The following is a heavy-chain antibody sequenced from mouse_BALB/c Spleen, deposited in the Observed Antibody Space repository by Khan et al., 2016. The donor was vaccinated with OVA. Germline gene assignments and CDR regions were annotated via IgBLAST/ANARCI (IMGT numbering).Heavy chain of an antibody. CDR3: ARNGNYWYFDV. CDR1: GYTFTNYG. V-gene: IGHV9-3-1*01. J-gene: IGHJ1*01. Sequence: QIQLVQSGPELKKPGETVKISCKASGYTFTNYGMNWVKQAPGKGLKWMGWINTYTGEPTYADDFKGRFAFSLETSASTAYLQINNLKNEDTATYFCARNGNYWYFDVWCAGTTVTVSS. D-gene: IGHD2-1*01. CDR2: INTYTGEP.